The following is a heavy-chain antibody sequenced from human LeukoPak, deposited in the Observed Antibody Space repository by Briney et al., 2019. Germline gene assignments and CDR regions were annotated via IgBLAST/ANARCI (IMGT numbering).Heavy chain of an antibody. CDR2: INHSGST. CDR3: ARGRYSGSYSLDY. D-gene: IGHD1-26*01. Sequence: SETLSLTCAVYGGSFSGYDWSWIRQPPGKGLEWIGEINHSGSTNYNPSLKSRVTISVDTSKNQFSLKLSSVTAADTAVYYCARGRYSGSYSLDYWGQGTLVTVSS. V-gene: IGHV4-34*01. J-gene: IGHJ4*02. CDR1: GGSFSGYD.